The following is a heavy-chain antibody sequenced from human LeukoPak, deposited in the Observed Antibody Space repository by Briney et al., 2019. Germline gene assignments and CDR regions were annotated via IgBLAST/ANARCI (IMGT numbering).Heavy chain of an antibody. J-gene: IGHJ4*02. V-gene: IGHV1-69*13. Sequence: ASVKVSCKASGGTFSSYAISWVRQAPGQGLEWMGGIIPIFGTANYAQKFQGRVTITADESTGTAYMELSSLRSEDTAVYYCASHSGDFLGGYSMGHADINFDYWGQGTLVTVSS. D-gene: IGHD3-3*01. CDR3: ASHSGDFLGGYSMGHADINFDY. CDR1: GGTFSSYA. CDR2: IIPIFGTA.